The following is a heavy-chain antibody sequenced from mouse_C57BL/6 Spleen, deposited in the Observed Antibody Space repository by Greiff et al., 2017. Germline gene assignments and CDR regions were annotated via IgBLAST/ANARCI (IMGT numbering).Heavy chain of an antibody. J-gene: IGHJ2*01. CDR3: ARSDISNYWFDY. CDR2: IYPGDGDT. D-gene: IGHD2-5*01. V-gene: IGHV1-82*01. CDR1: GYAFSSSW. Sequence: QVQLKESGPELVKPGASVKISCKASGYAFSSSWMNWVKQRPGKGLEWIGRIYPGDGDTNYNGKFKGKATLTADKSSSTAYMQLSSLTSEDSAVYFCARSDISNYWFDYWGQGTTLTVSS.